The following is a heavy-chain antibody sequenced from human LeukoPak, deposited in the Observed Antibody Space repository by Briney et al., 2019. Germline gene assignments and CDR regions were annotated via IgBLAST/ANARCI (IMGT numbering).Heavy chain of an antibody. CDR3: ARDPEAYDYVWGSYRYYDY. J-gene: IGHJ4*02. CDR2: ISSSSSYI. CDR1: GFTFSSYS. Sequence: KPGGSLRLSCAASGFTFSSYSMNWVRQAPGKGLEWVSSISSSSSYICYADSVKGRFTISRDNAKNSLYLQMNSLRAEDTAVYYCARDPEAYDYVWGSYRYYDYWGQGTLVTVSS. V-gene: IGHV3-21*01. D-gene: IGHD3-16*02.